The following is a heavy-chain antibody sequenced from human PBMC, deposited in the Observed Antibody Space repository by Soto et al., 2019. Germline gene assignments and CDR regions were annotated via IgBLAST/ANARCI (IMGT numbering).Heavy chain of an antibody. Sequence: PGESLKISCKGSGYSFTSYWISWVRQMPGKGLEWMGRIDPSDSYTNYSPSFQGHVTISADKSISTAYLQWSSLKASDTAMYYCATSIAARRQGYYYGMDVWGQGTTVTVSS. CDR2: IDPSDSYT. J-gene: IGHJ6*02. CDR3: ATSIAARRQGYYYGMDV. D-gene: IGHD6-6*01. CDR1: GYSFTSYW. V-gene: IGHV5-10-1*01.